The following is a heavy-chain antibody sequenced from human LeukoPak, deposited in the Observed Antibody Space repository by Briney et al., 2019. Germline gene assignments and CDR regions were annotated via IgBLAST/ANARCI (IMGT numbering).Heavy chain of an antibody. Sequence: GGSRRLSCAASGFTFISSWMHWVRQSPGKGLVWVSRITSDGSSTTYADSVKGRFTISRDNAKNTLYLQMNSLRVEDTAVYHCTRALGSPLDYWGQGTLVTVSS. V-gene: IGHV3-74*01. CDR3: TRALGSPLDY. CDR2: ITSDGSST. CDR1: GFTFISSW. J-gene: IGHJ4*02. D-gene: IGHD1-26*01.